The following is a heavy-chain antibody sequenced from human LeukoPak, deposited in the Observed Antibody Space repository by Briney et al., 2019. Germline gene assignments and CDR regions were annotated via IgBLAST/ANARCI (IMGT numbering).Heavy chain of an antibody. CDR2: ITSSSSNT. J-gene: IGHJ5*02. CDR3: AGYNWFDP. V-gene: IGHV3-21*01. Sequence: GGSLRLSCAASGFTFSNYGMNWVRQAPGKGPEWVSSITSSSSNTYYADSVKGRFTVSRDNAKHVMYLQMNSLRAEDTAVYYCAGYNWFDPWGQGTLVAVSS. CDR1: GFTFSNYG.